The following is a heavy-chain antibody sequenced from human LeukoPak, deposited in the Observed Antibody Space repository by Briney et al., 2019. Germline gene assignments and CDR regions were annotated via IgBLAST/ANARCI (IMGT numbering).Heavy chain of an antibody. CDR3: ARSPFVGGVGATSWYFDL. V-gene: IGHV4-4*09. J-gene: IGHJ2*01. CDR1: GASITSYY. D-gene: IGHD1-26*01. Sequence: SETLSLTCTVSGASITSYYWTWIRQPPGKELEWIGNIYSSANINFNPSLKSRVTISLDASKSHFSLKLNSVSAADTAICYCARSPFVGGVGATSWYFDLWGRGALVTVSS. CDR2: IYSSANI.